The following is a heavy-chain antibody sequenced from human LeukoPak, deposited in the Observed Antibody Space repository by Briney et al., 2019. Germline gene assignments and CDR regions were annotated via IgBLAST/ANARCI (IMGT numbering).Heavy chain of an antibody. CDR2: IYYTGST. CDR1: GDSISSYY. CDR3: ARTRRGYTYGFRSRELLKAFDI. Sequence: PSETLSLTCTVSGDSISSYYWSWIRQPPGKGLEWIGYIYYTGSTKYNPSLKSRATISLDTSKKQFSLKLTSVTAADTAVYSCARTRRGYTYGFRSRELLKAFDIWGQGTVVTVSS. V-gene: IGHV4-59*01. D-gene: IGHD5-18*01. J-gene: IGHJ3*02.